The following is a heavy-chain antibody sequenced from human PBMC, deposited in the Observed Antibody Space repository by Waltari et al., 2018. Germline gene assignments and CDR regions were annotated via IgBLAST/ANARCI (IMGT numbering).Heavy chain of an antibody. CDR2: IYYSGST. J-gene: IGHJ4*02. Sequence: QLQLQESGPGLVKPSETLSLTCTVSGGSISSSSYYWGWIRQPPGKGREWIGSIYYSGSTYYNPSLKSRVTISVDTSKNQFSLKLSSVTAADTAVYYCATNLPTYYYDSSGYYSSRGYWGQGTLVTVSS. CDR3: ATNLPTYYYDSSGYYSSRGY. V-gene: IGHV4-39*07. CDR1: GGSISSSSYY. D-gene: IGHD3-22*01.